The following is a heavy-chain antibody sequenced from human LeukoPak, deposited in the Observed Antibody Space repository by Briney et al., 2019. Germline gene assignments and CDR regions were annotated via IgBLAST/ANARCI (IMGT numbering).Heavy chain of an antibody. V-gene: IGHV3-13*01. Sequence: GGSLRLSCAASGFTFSSYDMHWVRQATGKGLEWVSAIGTAGDTYYPGSVKGRFTISRENAKNSLYLQMNSLRAGDTAVYYCARAGVGATHFDYWGQGTLVTVSS. CDR3: ARAGVGATHFDY. CDR2: IGTAGDT. J-gene: IGHJ4*02. D-gene: IGHD1-26*01. CDR1: GFTFSSYD.